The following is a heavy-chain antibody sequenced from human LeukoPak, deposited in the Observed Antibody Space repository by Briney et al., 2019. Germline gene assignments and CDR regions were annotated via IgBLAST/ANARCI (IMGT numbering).Heavy chain of an antibody. CDR3: AKNPVYGGSLPYPFDY. CDR2: ISGSGGST. V-gene: IGHV3-23*01. Sequence: PGGSLRLSCAASGFTFSSYAMSWVRQAPGKGLEWVSAISGSGGSTYYADSVKGRFTISRDNSKNTLYLQMNSLRAEDTAVYYCAKNPVYGGSLPYPFDYWGQGTLVTVSS. CDR1: GFTFSSYA. D-gene: IGHD4-23*01. J-gene: IGHJ4*02.